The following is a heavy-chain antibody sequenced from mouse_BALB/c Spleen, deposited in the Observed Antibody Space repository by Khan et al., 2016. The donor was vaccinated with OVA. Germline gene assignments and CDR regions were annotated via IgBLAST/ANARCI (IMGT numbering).Heavy chain of an antibody. CDR1: GYTFTSYY. D-gene: IGHD2-13*01. Sequence: EVQLEQSGADLVKPGASLTLSCTASGYTFTSYYMSWVSQRTDQSLEWVADINSGSDNTYYPETVKGRSTITTDKSKNTPYLQLSRLTSEDTAIYFCASDWTAWFAYWGQGTLVTVSA. CDR3: ASDWTAWFAY. CDR2: INSGSDNT. J-gene: IGHJ3*01. V-gene: IGHV5-12-1*01.